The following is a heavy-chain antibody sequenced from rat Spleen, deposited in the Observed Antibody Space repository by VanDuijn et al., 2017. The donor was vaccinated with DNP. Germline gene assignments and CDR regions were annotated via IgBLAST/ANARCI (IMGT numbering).Heavy chain of an antibody. D-gene: IGHD1-4*01. CDR1: GFTFSDYY. J-gene: IGHJ2*01. CDR3: ARGNYPGINTFDY. Sequence: EVQLVESGGHLVQPGRSLKLSCAASGFTFSDYYMVWVRQAPTKGLEWVATISTSGGSTYYRDSVKGRFTISRDNAKSTLYLQMNSLRSEDTATYYCARGNYPGINTFDYWGQGVMVTVSS. CDR2: ISTSGGST. V-gene: IGHV5-25*01.